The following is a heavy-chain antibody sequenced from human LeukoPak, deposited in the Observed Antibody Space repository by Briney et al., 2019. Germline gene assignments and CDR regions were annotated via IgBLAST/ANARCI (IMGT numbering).Heavy chain of an antibody. J-gene: IGHJ4*02. D-gene: IGHD3-22*01. Sequence: ETLSLTCTVSGGSISSSYWSWIRQPPGKGLEWVSAISGSGGSTYYADSVKGRFTISRDNSKNTLYLQMNSLRAEDTAVYYCAKDLLYYDSSGPLDYWGQGTLVTVSS. CDR1: GGSISSSY. CDR3: AKDLLYYDSSGPLDY. V-gene: IGHV3-23*01. CDR2: ISGSGGST.